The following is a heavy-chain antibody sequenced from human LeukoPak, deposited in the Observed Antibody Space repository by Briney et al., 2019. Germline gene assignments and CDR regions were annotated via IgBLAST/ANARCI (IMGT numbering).Heavy chain of an antibody. CDR3: ARAMT. J-gene: IGHJ5*02. V-gene: IGHV3-7*01. CDR2: IKPDGSDK. Sequence: GGSLRLSCAASGFTFNLNRIHWVRQVPGKGLEWVANIKPDGSDKAYVDSVKGRFTISRDNTKNSLYLQMSSLRAEDTAVYYCARAMTWGQGTLVSVSS. CDR1: GFTFNLNR.